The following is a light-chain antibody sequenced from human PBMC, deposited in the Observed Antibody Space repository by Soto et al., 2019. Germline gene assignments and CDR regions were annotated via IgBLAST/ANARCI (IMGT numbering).Light chain of an antibody. J-gene: IGKJ3*01. CDR1: QSGRSY. Sequence: EIVLTQSPATLSLSPGERATLSCRASQSGRSYLAWYQQKPGQTPRLLIYDAFNRATGIPARFSGSGSGTDFTLTSSSLEPVEFAVYYCQQSGNWPQTFGPGTKVDI. CDR2: DAF. CDR3: QQSGNWPQT. V-gene: IGKV3-11*01.